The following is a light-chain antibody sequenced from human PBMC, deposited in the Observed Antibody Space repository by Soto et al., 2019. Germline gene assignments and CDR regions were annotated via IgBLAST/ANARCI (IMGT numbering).Light chain of an antibody. CDR2: EVS. CDR3: SSYKNTRTLV. CDR1: SSDVGGYNY. J-gene: IGLJ1*01. V-gene: IGLV2-14*01. Sequence: QYALTQPASVSGSPGQSITISCTGTSSDVGGYNYVSWYQHHPGKAPKLMIYEVSHRPSGVSYRFSGSKSGNTASLTISGLKVEDEADYYCSSYKNTRTLVFGTGTKLTVL.